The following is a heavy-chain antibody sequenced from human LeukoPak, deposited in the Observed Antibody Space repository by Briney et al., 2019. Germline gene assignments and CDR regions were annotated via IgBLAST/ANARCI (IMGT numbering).Heavy chain of an antibody. CDR3: ARDLAVAGTNWFDP. D-gene: IGHD6-19*01. V-gene: IGHV4-38-2*02. Sequence: SETLSLTCTVSGYSISSGYYWGWIRQPPGKGLGWIGSIYHSGSTYYNPSLKSRVTISVDTSKNQFSLKLSSVTAADTAVYYCARDLAVAGTNWFDPWGQGTLVTVSS. J-gene: IGHJ5*02. CDR2: IYHSGST. CDR1: GYSISSGYY.